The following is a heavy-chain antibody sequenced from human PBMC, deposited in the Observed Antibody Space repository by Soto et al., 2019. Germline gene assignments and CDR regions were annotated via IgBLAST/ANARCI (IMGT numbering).Heavy chain of an antibody. D-gene: IGHD2-8*01. CDR2: IYPGHSGT. CDR1: GYSFTHYW. J-gene: IGHJ4*02. CDR3: PIIQDIVLMLYTD. Sequence: PGESLKISCKDSGYSFTHYWIGWVRQMPGKGLEWKEIIYPGHSGTRYSPSFQGQVTISADKSISTAYLQCSSLKAADTAMYYCPIIQDIVLMLYTDWGQGXLVTVYS. V-gene: IGHV5-51*01.